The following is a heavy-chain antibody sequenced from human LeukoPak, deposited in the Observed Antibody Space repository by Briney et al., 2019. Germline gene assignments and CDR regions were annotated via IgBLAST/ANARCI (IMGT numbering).Heavy chain of an antibody. CDR2: SSSSGSTI. V-gene: IGHV3-11*04. D-gene: IGHD3-22*01. Sequence: GGSLRLSCAASGFTFSDYYMSWIRQAPGKGLEWVSYSSSSGSTIYYADSVKGRFTISRDNAKNSLYLQMNSLRAEDTAVYYCARGRHYYYDSSGYYYYWGQGTLVTVSS. CDR3: ARGRHYYYDSSGYYYY. J-gene: IGHJ4*02. CDR1: GFTFSDYY.